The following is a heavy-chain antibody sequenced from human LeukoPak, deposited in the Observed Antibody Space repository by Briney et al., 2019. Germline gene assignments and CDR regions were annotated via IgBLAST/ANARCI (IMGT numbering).Heavy chain of an antibody. V-gene: IGHV3-13*01. CDR3: ARALPKSGAFDI. CDR1: GFTFSSYD. J-gene: IGHJ3*02. D-gene: IGHD2-2*01. CDR2: IGTAGDT. Sequence: GGSLRLSCAASGFTFSSYDMHWVRQATGKGLEWVSAIGTAGDTYYPGSVKGRFTISRENAKNSLYLQTNSLRAGDTAVYYCARALPKSGAFDIWGQGTMVTVSS.